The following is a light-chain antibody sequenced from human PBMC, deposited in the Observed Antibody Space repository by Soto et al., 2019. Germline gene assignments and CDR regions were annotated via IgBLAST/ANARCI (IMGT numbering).Light chain of an antibody. Sequence: QSALTQPRSVSGSPGQSVTISCTGTSSDVGGYSYVSWYQQHPGKAPKLMIYDVSKRPSGVPDRFSGSKSGNTASLTISGLQAEDEADYHCCSYAGTYPFVFGTGTKLTVL. CDR2: DVS. V-gene: IGLV2-11*01. CDR1: SSDVGGYSY. J-gene: IGLJ1*01. CDR3: CSYAGTYPFV.